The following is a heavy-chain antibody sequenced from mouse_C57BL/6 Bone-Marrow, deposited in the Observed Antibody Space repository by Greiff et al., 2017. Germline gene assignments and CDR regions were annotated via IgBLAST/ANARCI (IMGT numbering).Heavy chain of an antibody. Sequence: QVQLQQSGAELVRPGASVKLSCTASGFNIKDDYMHWVKQRPGQGLEWIGMMHPNGGSPDSNEKFKSEATLSVDKSSRTAYMELSSLTSEDSAVYYCARSYNYDDYTMNYWGQGTSVTVSS. D-gene: IGHD2-12*01. CDR2: MHPNGGSP. V-gene: IGHV1-64*01. CDR1: GFNIKDDY. CDR3: ARSYNYDDYTMNY. J-gene: IGHJ4*01.